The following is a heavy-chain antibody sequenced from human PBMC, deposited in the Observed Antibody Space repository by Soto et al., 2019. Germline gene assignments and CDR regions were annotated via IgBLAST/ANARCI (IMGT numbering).Heavy chain of an antibody. CDR1: GDTISTGGYT. J-gene: IGHJ4*02. CDR3: AAGGGLPRYY. CDR2: TYHSGNP. D-gene: IGHD5-12*01. Sequence: PSETLSLTCDVSGDTISTGGYTWAWIRQPPGKALEWIGHTYHSGNPYYNPSLKSRVIISVDRSKNQFSLKLSSVTAVDTAVYYCAAGGGLPRYYWGQGTLVTVSS. V-gene: IGHV4-30-2*01.